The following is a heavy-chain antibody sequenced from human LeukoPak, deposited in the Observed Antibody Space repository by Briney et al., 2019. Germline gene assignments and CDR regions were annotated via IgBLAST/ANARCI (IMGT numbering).Heavy chain of an antibody. CDR3: ARESAYLVTVTTKSGYYYGMDV. D-gene: IGHD4-17*01. J-gene: IGHJ6*02. CDR2: IIPIFGTA. CDR1: GGTFSIYA. V-gene: IGHV1-69*13. Sequence: ASVKVSCKASGGTFSIYAISWVRQAPGQGLEWMGGIIPIFGTANYAQKFQGRVTITADEPTSTAYMELSSLRSEDTAVYYCARESAYLVTVTTKSGYYYGMDVWGQGTAVTVSS.